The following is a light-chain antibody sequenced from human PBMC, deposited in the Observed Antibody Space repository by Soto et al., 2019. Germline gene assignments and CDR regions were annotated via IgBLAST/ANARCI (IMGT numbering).Light chain of an antibody. Sequence: QSVLTQPPSASGTPGQRVTISCSGSSSNIGSNTVNWYQQLPGTAPKLLIHSNNQRPSGVPDRFYGSKSGTSASLAISGLQSEDEADYYCAAWDDSLNGLYVFGTGTKVTVL. CDR2: SNN. CDR1: SSNIGSNT. J-gene: IGLJ1*01. CDR3: AAWDDSLNGLYV. V-gene: IGLV1-44*01.